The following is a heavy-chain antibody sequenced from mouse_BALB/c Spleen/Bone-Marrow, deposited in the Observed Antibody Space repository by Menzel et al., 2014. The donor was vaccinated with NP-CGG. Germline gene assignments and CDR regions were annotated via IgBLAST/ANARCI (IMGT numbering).Heavy chain of an antibody. Sequence: EVQLVESGGGLVKPGGSLKLSCATSGFIFSDYYMYWVRQTPEKRLEWVATISDGGSYTYYPDSVKGRFTISRDNAKNNLYLQMNRLKSEDTAMYYCARGVRYYGNIYGCLDVWGEGTAVTVSS. CDR1: GFIFSDYY. CDR2: ISDGGSYT. V-gene: IGHV5-4*02. J-gene: IGHJ1*01. D-gene: IGHD1-1*01. CDR3: ARGVRYYGNIYGCLDV.